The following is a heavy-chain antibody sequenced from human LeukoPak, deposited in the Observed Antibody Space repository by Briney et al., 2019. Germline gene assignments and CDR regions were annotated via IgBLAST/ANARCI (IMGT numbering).Heavy chain of an antibody. V-gene: IGHV3-30*04. CDR2: ISYDGSNK. Sequence: GGSLRLSCAASGFTFSSYAMHWVRQAPGKGLEWVAVISYDGSNKYYADSVKGRFTISRDNSKNTLYLQMNSLGGDDTAVYYCVRDSGGSLFDFWGQGTLVTVSS. J-gene: IGHJ4*02. CDR3: VRDSGGSLFDF. CDR1: GFTFSSYA. D-gene: IGHD2-15*01.